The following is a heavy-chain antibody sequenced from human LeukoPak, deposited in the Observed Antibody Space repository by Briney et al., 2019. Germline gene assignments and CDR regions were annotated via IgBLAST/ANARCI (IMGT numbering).Heavy chain of an antibody. CDR2: ISHDGSKK. CDR1: GFAFSSYA. Sequence: GGSLRLSCAASGFAFSSYAVHWVRQAPGKGLECVAVISHDGSKKYYADFVKGRFTISRDDSKNTLYLHMNSLIPEDTAVYFCAKDWKFYYVSGSFFPDNWGQGTLVTVSS. D-gene: IGHD3-10*01. V-gene: IGHV3-30-3*01. CDR3: AKDWKFYYVSGSFFPDN. J-gene: IGHJ4*02.